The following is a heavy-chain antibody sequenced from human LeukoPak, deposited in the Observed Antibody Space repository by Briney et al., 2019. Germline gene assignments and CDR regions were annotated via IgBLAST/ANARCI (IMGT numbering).Heavy chain of an antibody. D-gene: IGHD3-22*01. V-gene: IGHV4-59*01. CDR2: IYYSGST. Sequence: SETLSLTCTVSGGSISSYYWSWIRQPPGKGLEWIGYIYYSGSTNYNPSLKRRVTISVDTPKNQFSLKLSSVTAADTAVYYCARYAGRYYDSSGSRGNWFDPWGQGTLVTVSS. CDR3: ARYAGRYYDSSGSRGNWFDP. CDR1: GGSISSYY. J-gene: IGHJ5*02.